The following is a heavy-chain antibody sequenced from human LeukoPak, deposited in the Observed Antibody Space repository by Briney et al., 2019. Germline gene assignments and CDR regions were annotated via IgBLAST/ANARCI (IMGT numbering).Heavy chain of an antibody. CDR3: AKDTVVHSSWYPYDAFDI. V-gene: IGHV3-23*01. Sequence: GGSLRLSCAASGFTFSSYAMSWVRQAPGKELEWVSAISGSGGSTYYADSVKGRFTISRDNSKNTLYLQMNSLRAEDTAVYYCAKDTVVHSSWYPYDAFDIWGQGTMVTVSS. CDR1: GFTFSSYA. CDR2: ISGSGGST. J-gene: IGHJ3*02. D-gene: IGHD6-13*01.